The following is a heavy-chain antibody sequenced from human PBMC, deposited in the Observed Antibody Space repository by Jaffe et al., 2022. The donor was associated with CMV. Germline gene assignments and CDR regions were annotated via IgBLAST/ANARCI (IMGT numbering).Heavy chain of an antibody. CDR2: IYGDDDQ. CDR3: ARRRAGFFSSWDNCHFDH. J-gene: IGHJ4*02. V-gene: IGHV2-5*02. Sequence: QITLKETGPTLVKPTQTLTLTCTFSGFALSSSGVGVGWVRQAPGKALEWLAVIYGDDDQRYSSSLKSRLTITKDTPRNQVVFTMTNMDPVDTATYYCARRRAGFFSSWDNCHFDHWGQGIMVTVAS. CDR1: GFALSSSGVG. D-gene: IGHD1-20*01.